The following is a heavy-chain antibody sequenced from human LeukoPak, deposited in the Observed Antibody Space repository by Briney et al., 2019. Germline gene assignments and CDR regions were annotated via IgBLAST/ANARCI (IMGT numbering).Heavy chain of an antibody. CDR2: ISYDGRNN. CDR3: AASSSYYYAS. CDR1: GFTFSNYG. V-gene: IGHV3-30*03. J-gene: IGHJ4*02. Sequence: SGGSLRLSCAASGFTFSNYGMHWVRQAPGKGLEWVALISYDGRNNYYADFVKGQFTISRDNSKNTLYLQMNSLRPEDTAVYFCAASSSYYYASWGQGTLVTVSS. D-gene: IGHD6-13*01.